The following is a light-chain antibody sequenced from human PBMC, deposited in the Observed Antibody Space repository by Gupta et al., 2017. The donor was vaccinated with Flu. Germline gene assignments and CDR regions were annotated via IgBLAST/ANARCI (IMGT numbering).Light chain of an antibody. CDR1: ETIRRSY. Sequence: TLYLSLGARATRPEMVRETIRRSYVAWYQERPGQAPSLPHKGATGRDTGFPDRLSGRGSGTEFTLTIRSLEPEDLAVYYCHKYWRSAPRAFGQGTKVEIK. J-gene: IGKJ1*01. V-gene: IGKV3-20*01. CDR2: GAT. CDR3: HKYWRSAPRA.